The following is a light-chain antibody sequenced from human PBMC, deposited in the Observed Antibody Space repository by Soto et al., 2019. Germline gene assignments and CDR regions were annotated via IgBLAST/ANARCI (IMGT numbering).Light chain of an antibody. CDR1: SSNIESNY. J-gene: IGLJ3*02. CDR2: RND. CDR3: AAWDDSLSALV. Sequence: QAVVTQPPSASGTPGQRVTISCSGNSSNIESNYVYWYQQLPGSAPKLLIYRNDQRPSGVPDRFSGSKSGTSASLAISGLRSEDEADYYCAAWDDSLSALVFGGGTQLTVL. V-gene: IGLV1-47*01.